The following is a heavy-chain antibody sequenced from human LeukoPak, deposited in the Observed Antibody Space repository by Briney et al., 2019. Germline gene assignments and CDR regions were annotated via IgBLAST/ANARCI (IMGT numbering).Heavy chain of an antibody. V-gene: IGHV1-69*13. J-gene: IGHJ4*02. D-gene: IGHD3-3*01. Sequence: ASVKVSCKASGYTFTSYGISWVRQAPGQGLEWMGGIIPIFCTANYAQKFQGRVTITADESTSTAYMELSSLRSEDTAVYYCASRITAPRFGVVITLLPPDYWGQGTLVTVSS. CDR3: ASRITAPRFGVVITLLPPDY. CDR2: IIPIFCTA. CDR1: GYTFTSYG.